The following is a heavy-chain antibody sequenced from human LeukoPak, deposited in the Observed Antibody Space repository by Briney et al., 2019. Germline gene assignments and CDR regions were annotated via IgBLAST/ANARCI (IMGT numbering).Heavy chain of an antibody. V-gene: IGHV3-48*01. D-gene: IGHD4-11*01. Sequence: PGGSLRLSCAASGFTFSSYSMNWVRQAPGKGLEWVSYISSSSTIYYADSVKGRFTISRDNAKNSLYLQMNSLRAEDTAVYYCARSYSNYGGYFDYWGQGTLVTVSS. J-gene: IGHJ4*02. CDR3: ARSYSNYGGYFDY. CDR1: GFTFSSYS. CDR2: ISSSSTI.